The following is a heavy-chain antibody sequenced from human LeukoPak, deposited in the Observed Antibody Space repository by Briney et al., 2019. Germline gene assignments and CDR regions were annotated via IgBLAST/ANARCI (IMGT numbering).Heavy chain of an antibody. CDR3: ARTSLVLVPAAMDC. V-gene: IGHV4-34*01. J-gene: IGHJ4*02. Sequence: SETLSLTCAVYGGSFSGYYWSWIRQPPGKGLEWIGEINHSGSTNYNPSLKSRVTISVDTSKNQFSLKLSSVTAADTAVYYCARTSLVLVPAAMDCWGQGTLVTVSS. CDR2: INHSGST. D-gene: IGHD2-2*01. CDR1: GGSFSGYY.